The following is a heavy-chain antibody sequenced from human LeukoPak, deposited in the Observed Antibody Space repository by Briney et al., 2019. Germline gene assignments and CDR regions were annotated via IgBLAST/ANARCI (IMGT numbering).Heavy chain of an antibody. J-gene: IGHJ3*02. CDR2: ISTYNGHT. V-gene: IGHV1-18*01. CDR1: GYTFTSYG. CDR3: ARGGRWELPRPYAFDI. D-gene: IGHD1-26*01. Sequence: GASVKVSCKASGYTFTSYGISWLRQAPGQGLEWMGWISTYNGHTNYAQKLQGRVTMTTDTSTSTAYMELGNLRSDDTAVYYCARGGRWELPRPYAFDIWGQGTMVTVSS.